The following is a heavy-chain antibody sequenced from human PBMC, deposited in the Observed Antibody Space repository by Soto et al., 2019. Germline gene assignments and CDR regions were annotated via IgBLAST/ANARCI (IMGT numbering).Heavy chain of an antibody. CDR3: AVTYNWNYVPYYYYGMDV. Sequence: GASVKVSCKASGCTFSSYAISWVRQAPGQVLEWMGGIIPIFGTANYAQKFQGRVTITADESTSTAYMELSSLGSEDTAVYYCAVTYNWNYVPYYYYGMDVWGQGTTVTVSS. CDR1: GCTFSSYA. J-gene: IGHJ6*02. CDR2: IIPIFGTA. D-gene: IGHD1-7*01. V-gene: IGHV1-69*13.